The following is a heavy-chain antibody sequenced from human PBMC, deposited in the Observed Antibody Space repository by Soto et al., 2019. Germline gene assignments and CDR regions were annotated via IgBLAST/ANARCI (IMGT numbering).Heavy chain of an antibody. CDR3: ARGPFCGDDCYFDV. Sequence: SETLSLTCTVAGGSISGFYWSWFRQPAGRGLQWIGRIYSNGATNYNPSLRNRVTMSVDTSTDQYSLNLASMTAADTAVYFCARGPFCGDDCYFDVWGQGTQVTVSS. J-gene: IGHJ4*02. CDR1: GGSISGFY. CDR2: IYSNGAT. D-gene: IGHD2-21*02. V-gene: IGHV4-4*07.